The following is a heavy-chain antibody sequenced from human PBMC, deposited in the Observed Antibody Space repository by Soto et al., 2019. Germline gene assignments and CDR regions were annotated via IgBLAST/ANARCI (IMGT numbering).Heavy chain of an antibody. CDR2: IIPILGIA. V-gene: IGHV1-69*08. Sequence: QVQLVQSGAEVKKPGSSVKVSCKASGGTFSSYTISWVRQAPGQGLEWMGRIIPILGIANYAQKFQGRVTITADKSTSTAYMELSSLRSEDTAVYYCAREPFDILTGYNAFYYGMDVWGQGTTVTVSS. CDR1: GGTFSSYT. D-gene: IGHD3-9*01. CDR3: AREPFDILTGYNAFYYGMDV. J-gene: IGHJ6*02.